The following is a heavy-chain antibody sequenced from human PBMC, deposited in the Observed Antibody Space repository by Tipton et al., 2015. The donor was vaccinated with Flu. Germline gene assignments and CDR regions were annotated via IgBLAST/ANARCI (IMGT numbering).Heavy chain of an antibody. CDR1: GYSISSGYY. V-gene: IGHV4-38-2*01. D-gene: IGHD1-26*01. Sequence: TLSLTCAVSGYSISSGYYWGWIRQPPGKGLEWIGSIYHSGSTYYNPSLKSRVTISVDTSKNQFPLKLSSETAADTAVYYFARQLSVGATSGFDYWGQGTLVTVSS. CDR2: IYHSGST. J-gene: IGHJ4*02. CDR3: ARQLSVGATSGFDY.